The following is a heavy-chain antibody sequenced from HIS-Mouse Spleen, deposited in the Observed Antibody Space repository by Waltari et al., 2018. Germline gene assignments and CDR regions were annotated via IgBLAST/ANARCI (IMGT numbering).Heavy chain of an antibody. CDR3: ARGPGGYFDY. CDR1: GGSFSGYY. J-gene: IGHJ4*02. V-gene: IGHV4-34*01. CDR2: INHSGST. Sequence: QVQLQQWGAGLLKPSETLSLTCAVYGGSFSGYYWSWIRQPPGKGLEWIGEINHSGSTNYNPSLKSRVTISVDTSKNQFSLKLSSVTAADTAVYYCARGPGGYFDYWGQGTLVTVSS. D-gene: IGHD1-26*01.